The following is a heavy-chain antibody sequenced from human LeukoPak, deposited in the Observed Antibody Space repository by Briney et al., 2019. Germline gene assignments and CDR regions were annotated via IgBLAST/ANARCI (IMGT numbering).Heavy chain of an antibody. CDR3: ARDPETTVTTSVDY. J-gene: IGHJ4*02. CDR1: GYTFTNYA. D-gene: IGHD4-17*01. CDR2: INTNTGNP. Sequence: ASVKVSCKASGYTFTNYAMNWVRQAPGQGLEWMGRINTNTGNPTYAQGFTGRFVFSLDTSVSTAYLQISSLKAEDTAVYYCARDPETTVTTSVDYWGQGTLVTVSS. V-gene: IGHV7-4-1*02.